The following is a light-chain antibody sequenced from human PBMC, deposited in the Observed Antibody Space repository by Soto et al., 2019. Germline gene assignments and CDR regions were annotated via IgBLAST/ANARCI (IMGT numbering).Light chain of an antibody. CDR3: QQFHSPIT. Sequence: AIQLTQSPYSLSASVGDRVTITCRASQGINSALAWYHQKPGKAPKLLIYDASSLESGVPSRFSGSGSGTDFTLTISSLQPEDFATYYCQQFHSPITFGQGTRLEIK. V-gene: IGKV1-13*02. J-gene: IGKJ5*01. CDR1: QGINSA. CDR2: DAS.